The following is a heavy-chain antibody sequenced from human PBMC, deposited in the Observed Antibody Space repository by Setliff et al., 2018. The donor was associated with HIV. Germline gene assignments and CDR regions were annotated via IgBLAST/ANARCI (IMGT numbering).Heavy chain of an antibody. Sequence: SVKVSCKTSEYTFTNYYMHWVRQAPGHGLEWMGGLIAMYGTANYAQKFQGRVTMTADDSTNTAYMELSSLRSEDTAMYFCARGGWSGGGPLHYSYYYLDVWGQGTAVTVSS. CDR1: EYTFTNYY. D-gene: IGHD2-15*01. CDR3: ARGGWSGGGPLHYSYYYLDV. CDR2: LIAMYGTA. V-gene: IGHV1-69*13. J-gene: IGHJ6*02.